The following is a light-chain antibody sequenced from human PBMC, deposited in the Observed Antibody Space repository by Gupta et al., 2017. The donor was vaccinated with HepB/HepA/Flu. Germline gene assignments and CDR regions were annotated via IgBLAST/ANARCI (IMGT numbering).Light chain of an antibody. CDR2: STC. V-gene: IGKV1-12*01. Sequence: DTQMTQSPSSVSASVGDRVTITWRASHHIEHWSACHQQNAGKAPDLLIVSTCTADSGLPSRISGSASAAYFTLTTSIRHPEDFATYYSQRTNGYPSTFGTGTKVEVK. CDR3: QRTNGYPST. J-gene: IGKJ3*01. CDR1: HHIEHW.